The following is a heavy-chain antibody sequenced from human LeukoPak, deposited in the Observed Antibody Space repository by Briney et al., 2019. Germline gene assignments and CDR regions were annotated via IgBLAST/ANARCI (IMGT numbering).Heavy chain of an antibody. J-gene: IGHJ5*02. V-gene: IGHV3-23*01. CDR3: AKWHSSSGYNWFDP. Sequence: GGSLRLSCAASGFTFSSYAMSWVRQAPGKGLEWVSAISGSGGSTYYADSVKGRFTISRNNSKNTLYLQMNSLRAEDTAVYYCAKWHSSSGYNWFDPWGQGTLVTVSS. D-gene: IGHD6-13*01. CDR1: GFTFSSYA. CDR2: ISGSGGST.